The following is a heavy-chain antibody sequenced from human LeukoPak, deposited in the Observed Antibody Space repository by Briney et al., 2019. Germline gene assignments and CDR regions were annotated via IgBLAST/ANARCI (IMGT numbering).Heavy chain of an antibody. Sequence: SETLSLTCAVYGGSFSGYYWSWIRQPPGKGLEWIGEINHSGSTNYNPSLKSRVTISVDTSKNQFSLKLSSVTAADTAVYSCARWPFWSGHSNWFDPWGQGTLVTVSS. CDR2: INHSGST. CDR1: GGSFSGYY. CDR3: ARWPFWSGHSNWFDP. V-gene: IGHV4-34*01. J-gene: IGHJ5*02. D-gene: IGHD3-3*01.